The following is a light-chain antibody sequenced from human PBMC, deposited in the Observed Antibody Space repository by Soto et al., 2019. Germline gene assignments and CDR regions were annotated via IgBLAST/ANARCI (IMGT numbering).Light chain of an antibody. CDR1: SSDVGGYNF. Sequence: HSVLTQPRSVSGSPGQSVTISCTGTSSDVGGYNFVSWYQQHPGKAPKLMICDVSKRPSGVPDRFSGSKSGNTASLTISGLQAEDEADYYCCSYEGSYTWALGSGTKVTVL. CDR2: DVS. V-gene: IGLV2-11*01. J-gene: IGLJ1*01. CDR3: CSYEGSYTWA.